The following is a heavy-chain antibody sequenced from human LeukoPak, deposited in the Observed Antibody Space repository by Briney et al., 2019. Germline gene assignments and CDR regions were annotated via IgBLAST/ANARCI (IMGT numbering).Heavy chain of an antibody. Sequence: ASVKVSCKASGYTFTGYYMHWVRQAPGQGLEWMGGINPNSGGTNYPQKFQGRVTMTRDTSISTAYMDLSRLRSDDTAVYYCARPDYGGNSFDYWGQGTLVTVSS. CDR1: GYTFTGYY. J-gene: IGHJ4*02. CDR3: ARPDYGGNSFDY. D-gene: IGHD4-23*01. CDR2: INPNSGGT. V-gene: IGHV1-2*02.